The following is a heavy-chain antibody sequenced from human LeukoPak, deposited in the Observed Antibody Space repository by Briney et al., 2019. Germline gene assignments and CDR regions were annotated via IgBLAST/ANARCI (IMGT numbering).Heavy chain of an antibody. CDR1: EFTFNSYA. CDR2: ISGSGGST. Sequence: AGGSLRLSCAASEFTFNSYAMTWVRQAPGKGLEWVSAISGSGGSTFYADSVKGRFTISRDNSKNTLSLQMNSLRAVDTAVYYCAKEIQLWSCFDDWGQGTLVTVSS. D-gene: IGHD5-18*01. CDR3: AKEIQLWSCFDD. J-gene: IGHJ4*02. V-gene: IGHV3-23*01.